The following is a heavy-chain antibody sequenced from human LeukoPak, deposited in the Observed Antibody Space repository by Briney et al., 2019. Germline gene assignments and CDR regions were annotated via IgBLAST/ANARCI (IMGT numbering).Heavy chain of an antibody. D-gene: IGHD3-3*01. CDR3: ATLGPSGRFLEWSLDY. Sequence: GTLRLSCEASGFTFSSYGMSWVRQAPGKGLEWVSGISGSGDTTYYADSVKGRFTISRDNFKNTLYLQTNSLRADDTALYYCATLGPSGRFLEWSLDYWGQGTLVTVSS. V-gene: IGHV3-23*01. CDR1: GFTFSSYG. J-gene: IGHJ4*02. CDR2: ISGSGDTT.